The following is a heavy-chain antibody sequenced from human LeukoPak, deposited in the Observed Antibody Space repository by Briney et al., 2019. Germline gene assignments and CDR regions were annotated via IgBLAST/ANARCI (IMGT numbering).Heavy chain of an antibody. CDR2: ISNSGGST. V-gene: IGHV3-23*01. J-gene: IGHJ4*02. CDR1: GFTFSDYY. CDR3: AKGSGGSCYSGLDN. D-gene: IGHD2-15*01. Sequence: PGGSLRLSCAASGFTFSDYYMSWIRQAPGKGLEWVSVISNSGGSTYYADSVKGRFTISRDDSKNTLYLQLNSLRADDTAVYYCAKGSGGSCYSGLDNWGQGTLVTVSS.